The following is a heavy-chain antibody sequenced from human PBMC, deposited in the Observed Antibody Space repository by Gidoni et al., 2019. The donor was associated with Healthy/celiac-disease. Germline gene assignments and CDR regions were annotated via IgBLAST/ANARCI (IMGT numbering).Heavy chain of an antibody. J-gene: IGHJ4*02. CDR1: GFTFSSYW. D-gene: IGHD6-19*01. CDR3: ARDLNIGAVAGILDY. Sequence: EVQLVESGGGLVQPGGSLSLSCAASGFTFSSYWMSWVRQAPGKGLEWVANIKQDGSEKYYVDSVKGRCTISRDNAKNSLYLQMNSLRAEDTAVYYCARDLNIGAVAGILDYWGQGTLVTVSS. CDR2: IKQDGSEK. V-gene: IGHV3-7*03.